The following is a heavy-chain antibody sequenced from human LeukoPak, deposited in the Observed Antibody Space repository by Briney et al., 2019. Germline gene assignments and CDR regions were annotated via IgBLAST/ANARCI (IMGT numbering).Heavy chain of an antibody. D-gene: IGHD3-10*01. V-gene: IGHV4-31*03. CDR3: ARDGSGSYLNWFDP. J-gene: IGHJ5*02. Sequence: SETLSLTCTVSGGSLSSGGYYWSWIRQHPGKGLEWIGYIYYSGSTYYNPSLKSRVTISVDTSKNQFSLKLSSVTAADTAVYYCARDGSGSYLNWFDPWGQGTLVTVSS. CDR1: GGSLSSGGYY. CDR2: IYYSGST.